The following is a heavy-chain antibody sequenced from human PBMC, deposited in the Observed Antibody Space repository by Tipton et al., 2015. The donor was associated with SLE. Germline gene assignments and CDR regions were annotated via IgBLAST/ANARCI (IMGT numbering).Heavy chain of an antibody. CDR1: GGAFNSYD. V-gene: IGHV4-34*01. Sequence: TLSLTCDFYGGAFNSYDYHWIRQPPGKGLEWIGKINSFGRTTYSPSLKSRVTMSVDTSKNQFSLRLTSVTAADTAVYYCAKSPDAFDVWGQGTMVTVSS. J-gene: IGHJ3*01. CDR2: INSFGRT. CDR3: AKSPDAFDV.